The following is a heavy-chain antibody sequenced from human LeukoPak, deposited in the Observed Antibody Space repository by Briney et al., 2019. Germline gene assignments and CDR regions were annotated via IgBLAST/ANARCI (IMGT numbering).Heavy chain of an antibody. J-gene: IGHJ4*02. V-gene: IGHV1-18*03. CDR3: ARDLGSGWYYFDY. CDR2: ISAYNGNT. CDR1: GYTFTSYY. D-gene: IGHD6-19*01. Sequence: GASVKVSCKASGYTFTSYYMHWVRQAPGQGHEWMGWISAYNGNTNYAQKLQGRVTMTTDTSASTASMELSSLRSEDMAVYYCARDLGSGWYYFDYWGQGTLVTVSA.